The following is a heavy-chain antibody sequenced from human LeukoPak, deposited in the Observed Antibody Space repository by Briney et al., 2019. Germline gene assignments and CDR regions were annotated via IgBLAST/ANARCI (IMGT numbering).Heavy chain of an antibody. CDR3: ARGPVVPAAGTNWFDP. CDR1: GYTFTGYY. D-gene: IGHD2-2*01. Sequence: GASVKVSCKASGYTFTGYYMHWVRQAPGQGLEWMGRINPNSGGTNYAQKFQGRVTMTRDTSISTAYMELRRLRSDDTAVYYCARGPVVPAAGTNWFDPWGQGTLDTVSS. J-gene: IGHJ5*02. CDR2: INPNSGGT. V-gene: IGHV1-2*06.